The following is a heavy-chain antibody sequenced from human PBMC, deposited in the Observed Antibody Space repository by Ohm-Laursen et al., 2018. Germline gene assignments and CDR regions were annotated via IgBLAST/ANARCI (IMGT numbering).Heavy chain of an antibody. V-gene: IGHV3-9*01. J-gene: IGHJ4*02. CDR2: ISWNSGSI. CDR3: AKDTSVRWGIAPPIDY. Sequence: SLRLSCAASGFTFDDYVMHWVRQAPGKGLEWVSGISWNSGSIGYADSVKGRFTISRDNAKNSLYLQMNSLRAEDTALYYCAKDTSVRWGIAPPIDYWGQGTLVTVSS. D-gene: IGHD6-13*01. CDR1: GFTFDDYV.